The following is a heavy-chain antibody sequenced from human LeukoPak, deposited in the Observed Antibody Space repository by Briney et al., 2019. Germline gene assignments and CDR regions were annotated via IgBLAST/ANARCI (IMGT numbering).Heavy chain of an antibody. Sequence: SETLSLTCTVSGGSITNYNWNWIRQPPRKGLEWIGYISDSGSTHYNPSLQSRVTISVDTSKNQFSLRLSSVTASDTAVYYCARRRIGDLTLGSDTWFDPWGQGALVTVSS. CDR2: ISDSGST. CDR1: GGSITNYN. J-gene: IGHJ5*02. CDR3: ARRRIGDLTLGSDTWFDP. V-gene: IGHV4-59*08. D-gene: IGHD2-15*01.